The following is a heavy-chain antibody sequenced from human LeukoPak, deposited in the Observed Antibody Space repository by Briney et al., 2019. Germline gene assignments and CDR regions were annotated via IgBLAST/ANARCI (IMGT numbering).Heavy chain of an antibody. J-gene: IGHJ4*02. D-gene: IGHD3-10*01. V-gene: IGHV4-39*01. Sequence: PSETLSLTCTVSGGSISSSDYFWGWIRQPPEKGLEWIGSISHSRGTHYNPSLKSRLTVAVDTSKNQFSLRLSSVTAADTAVYYCARLQFRGSDGGDYRGRGTLVTVSS. CDR1: GGSISSSDYF. CDR3: ARLQFRGSDGGDY. CDR2: ISHSRGT.